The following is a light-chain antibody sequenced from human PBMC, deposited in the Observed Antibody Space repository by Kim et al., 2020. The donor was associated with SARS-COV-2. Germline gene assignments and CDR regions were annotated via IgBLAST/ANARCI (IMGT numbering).Light chain of an antibody. Sequence: DIQMTQSPSSLSAPVGDRVTITCQASQDIANFLNWYQQQPGKVPKLLIYDTSNLKTGVPSRFSGSGSGTAFTFTISSLQPEDIATYYCQQYDDFPYTFGQGTKLEI. V-gene: IGKV1-33*01. CDR2: DTS. CDR3: QQYDDFPYT. CDR1: QDIANF. J-gene: IGKJ2*01.